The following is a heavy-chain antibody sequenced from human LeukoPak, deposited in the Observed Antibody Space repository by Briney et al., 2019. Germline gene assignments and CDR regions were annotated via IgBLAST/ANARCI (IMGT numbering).Heavy chain of an antibody. CDR2: IYSGDSDT. D-gene: IGHD4-23*01. CDR1: GYSFTSYW. CDR3: ARHASGNSVEIDY. Sequence: GESLKISCKGSGYSFTSYWIGWVRQMPGKGLEWMGIIYSGDSDTRYSPSFQGQVTISADKSIGTAYLQWSSLKASDTAMYYCARHASGNSVEIDYWGQGTLVTVSS. V-gene: IGHV5-51*01. J-gene: IGHJ4*02.